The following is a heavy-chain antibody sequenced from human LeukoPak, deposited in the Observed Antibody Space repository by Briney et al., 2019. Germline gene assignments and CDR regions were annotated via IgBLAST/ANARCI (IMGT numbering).Heavy chain of an antibody. J-gene: IGHJ6*02. Sequence: PGGSLRLSCAASGFTFDDYAMHWVRQAPGKGLEWVSLISGDGGSTYYADSVKGRFTIPRDNSKTSLYLQMNSLRTEATALYYCARPMVRGVKGYYYGMDVWGQGTTVTVSS. D-gene: IGHD3-10*01. CDR3: ARPMVRGVKGYYYGMDV. CDR2: ISGDGGST. V-gene: IGHV3-43*02. CDR1: GFTFDDYA.